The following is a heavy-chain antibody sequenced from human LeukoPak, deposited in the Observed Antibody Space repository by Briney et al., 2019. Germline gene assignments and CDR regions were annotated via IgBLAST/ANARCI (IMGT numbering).Heavy chain of an antibody. V-gene: IGHV4-39*07. CDR3: ARLTNGSGMIWYFQH. CDR1: GDSFTSVTDY. Sequence: PSETLSLTCTVSGDSFTSVTDYWAWIRQPPGKGLEWIASGDYSGGTYYNPSLESRVAISADMSKNQISLKLSSVTAADTAVYYCARLTNGSGMIWYFQHWGQGTLVTVSS. J-gene: IGHJ1*01. CDR2: GDYSGGT. D-gene: IGHD3-10*01.